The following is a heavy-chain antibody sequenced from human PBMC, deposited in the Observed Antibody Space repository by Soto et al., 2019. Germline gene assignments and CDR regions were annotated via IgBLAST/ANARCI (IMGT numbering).Heavy chain of an antibody. Sequence: GGSRRRAWAASGFTFSSYIMNWVRQAPGKGLEWVSSISSSSSYIYYADSVKGRFTISRDNAENSLYLQMNSLRAEDTAVYYCARGRIAARPTEFDPWGQGTLVTVSS. D-gene: IGHD6-6*01. CDR2: ISSSSSYI. V-gene: IGHV3-21*01. CDR1: GFTFSSYI. CDR3: ARGRIAARPTEFDP. J-gene: IGHJ5*02.